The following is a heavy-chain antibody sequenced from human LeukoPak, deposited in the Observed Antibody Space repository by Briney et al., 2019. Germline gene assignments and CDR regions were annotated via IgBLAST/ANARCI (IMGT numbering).Heavy chain of an antibody. CDR3: TTIPLGYCSSTSCYWAFDI. V-gene: IGHV3-15*01. J-gene: IGHJ3*02. Sequence: GGSLRLSCAASGFPFTNAWMNWVRQAPGKGLEWVGRIKSKTDGGTTDYGAPVKGRFTISRDDSKNTLYLQMNSLKTEDTAVYYCTTIPLGYCSSTSCYWAFDIWGQGTMVTVSS. D-gene: IGHD2-2*01. CDR2: IKSKTDGGTT. CDR1: GFPFTNAW.